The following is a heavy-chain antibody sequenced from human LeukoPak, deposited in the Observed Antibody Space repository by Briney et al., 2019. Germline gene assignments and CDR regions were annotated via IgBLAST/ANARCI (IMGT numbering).Heavy chain of an antibody. V-gene: IGHV4-38-2*01. CDR2: IYRSGST. CDR1: GYSISSGYY. CDR3: ARHWYYDFWSGYSGVAFDI. J-gene: IGHJ3*02. Sequence: SETLSLTCAVSGYSISSGYYWGWIRQPPGKGLEWIGSIYRSGSTYYNPSLESRVTISVDTSKNQFSLKLSSVTAADTAVYYCARHWYYDFWSGYSGVAFDIWGQGTMVTVSS. D-gene: IGHD3-3*01.